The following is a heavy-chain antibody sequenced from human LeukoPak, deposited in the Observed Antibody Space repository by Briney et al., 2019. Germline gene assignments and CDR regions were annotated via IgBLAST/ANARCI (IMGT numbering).Heavy chain of an antibody. CDR2: INHSGST. CDR3: ARVPRDGYNYGMDV. J-gene: IGHJ6*02. Sequence: SETLSLTCAVYGGSFSGYYWSWIRQPPGKGLEWIGEINHSGSTNYNPSLKSRVTISVDTSKNQFSLKLSSVTAADTAVYYCARVPRDGYNYGMDVWGQGTTVTVSS. CDR1: GGSFSGYY. V-gene: IGHV4-34*01. D-gene: IGHD5-24*01.